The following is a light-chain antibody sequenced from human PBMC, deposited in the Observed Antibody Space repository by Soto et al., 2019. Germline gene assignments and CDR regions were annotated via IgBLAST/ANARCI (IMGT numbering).Light chain of an antibody. CDR1: SSDIGGYNY. V-gene: IGLV2-14*01. Sequence: QSALTQPASVSGSPGQSITISCTGASSDIGGYNYVSWYQHHPGKAPKLLIYEVTNRPSGVSNRFSGSKSDKTASLTISGLQAEDEADYYCSSYTTSGSLFYVFGTGTKLTVL. CDR2: EVT. J-gene: IGLJ1*01. CDR3: SSYTTSGSLFYV.